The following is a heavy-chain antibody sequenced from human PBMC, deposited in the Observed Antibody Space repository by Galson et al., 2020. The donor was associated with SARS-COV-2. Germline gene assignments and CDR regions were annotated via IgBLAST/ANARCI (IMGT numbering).Heavy chain of an antibody. CDR3: ARGRPHHYGSGTYYNNFDN. Sequence: SETLSLTCTVSGDSVTRDNYLWSWIRQPAGKGLEWIGRIHTSGSAIYNPSLKSRLSIFLDMSKNQFPLDLTSVTAADTAVYYCARGRPHHYGSGTYYNNFDNWGPGTLVTVSS. J-gene: IGHJ4*02. CDR1: GDSVTRDNYL. D-gene: IGHD3-10*01. CDR2: IHTSGSA. V-gene: IGHV4-61*02.